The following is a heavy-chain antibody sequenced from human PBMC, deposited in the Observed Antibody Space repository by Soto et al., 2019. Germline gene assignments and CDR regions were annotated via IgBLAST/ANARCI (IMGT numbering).Heavy chain of an antibody. CDR3: AKDGVRDSSGYRAFDI. CDR1: GFTFSSYG. J-gene: IGHJ3*02. V-gene: IGHV3-30*18. Sequence: QVQLVESGGGVVQPGRSLRLSCAASGFTFSSYGMHWVRQAPGKGLEWVAVISYDGSNKYYADYVKGRFTISRDNSKNTLYLQMNSLRAEDTAVYYCAKDGVRDSSGYRAFDIWGQGTMVTVSS. D-gene: IGHD3-22*01. CDR2: ISYDGSNK.